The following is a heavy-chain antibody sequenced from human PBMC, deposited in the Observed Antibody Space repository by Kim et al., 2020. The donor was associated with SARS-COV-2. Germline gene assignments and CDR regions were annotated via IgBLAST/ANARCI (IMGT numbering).Heavy chain of an antibody. CDR1: GGSISSSDYY. J-gene: IGHJ2*01. D-gene: IGHD3-3*01. V-gene: IGHV4-39*01. CDR3: ASLLRNWSFDL. Sequence: SETLSLTCSVSGGSISSSDYYWGWIRQPPGKGLEWIATIYYSGSTYYNPSLKGRVTISVDTSKKQFSLRLSSVTAAAAAGFYCASLLRNWSFDLWGGGTL. CDR2: IYYSGST.